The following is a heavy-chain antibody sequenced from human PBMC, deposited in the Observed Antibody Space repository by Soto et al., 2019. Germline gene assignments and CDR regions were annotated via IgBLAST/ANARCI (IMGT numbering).Heavy chain of an antibody. CDR2: IKQDGSEK. V-gene: IGHV3-7*01. Sequence: EVQLVESGGGLVQPGGSLRLSCAASGFTFSSYWMSWVRQAPGKGLEWVANIKQDGSEKYYVDSVKGRFTISRDNAKNSLYLQMNSLRAEDTAVYYCARGLEGPYGDYRLRGYCGQGTLVTVSS. CDR3: ARGLEGPYGDYRLRGY. J-gene: IGHJ4*02. D-gene: IGHD4-17*01. CDR1: GFTFSSYW.